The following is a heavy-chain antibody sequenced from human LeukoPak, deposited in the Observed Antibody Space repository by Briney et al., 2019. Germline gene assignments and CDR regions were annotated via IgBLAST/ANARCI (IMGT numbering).Heavy chain of an antibody. CDR1: GYSFTIYW. CDR2: IYPGDSDT. J-gene: IGHJ3*02. D-gene: IGHD3-22*01. CDR3: ARTYDNTGYFAFDI. V-gene: IGHV5-51*01. Sequence: GGSLKISCKASGYSFTIYWIGWVRQMPGKGLEWMGIIYPGDSDTRYSPSFQGQVSISVDKSVTTAYLQWSNLQASDTAMYYCARTYDNTGYFAFDIWGQGTMVTVSS.